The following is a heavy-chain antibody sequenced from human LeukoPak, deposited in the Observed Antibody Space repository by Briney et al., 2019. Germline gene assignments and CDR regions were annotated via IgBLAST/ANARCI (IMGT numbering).Heavy chain of an antibody. D-gene: IGHD6-19*01. V-gene: IGHV3-23*01. Sequence: PGGSLRLSCAASGFTFSSYAMSWVRQAPGKGLEWVSAISGSGGSTYYADSVKGRFTISRDNAKNSLYLQMNSLRAEDTAVYYCARGWGSYSSGWGLGDYWGQGTLVTVSS. CDR3: ARGWGSYSSGWGLGDY. CDR2: ISGSGGST. CDR1: GFTFSSYA. J-gene: IGHJ4*02.